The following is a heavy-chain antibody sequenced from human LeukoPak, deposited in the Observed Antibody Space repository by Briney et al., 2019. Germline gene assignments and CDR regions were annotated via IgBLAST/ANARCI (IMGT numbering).Heavy chain of an antibody. J-gene: IGHJ4*02. D-gene: IGHD6-19*01. CDR1: GGSISSSSYY. Sequence: PSETLSLTCTVSGGSISSSSYYWGWIRQPPGKGLEWIGSIYYSGSTYYNPSLKSRVTISVDTSKNHFSLKLSSVTAADTAVYYCARRPSSADTTPFDYWGQGTLVTVSS. V-gene: IGHV4-39*02. CDR3: ARRPSSADTTPFDY. CDR2: IYYSGST.